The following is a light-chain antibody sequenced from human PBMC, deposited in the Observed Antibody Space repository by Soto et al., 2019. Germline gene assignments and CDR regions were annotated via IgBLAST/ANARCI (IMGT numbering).Light chain of an antibody. CDR2: DAS. CDR1: HDIETF. Sequence: DIHMTQSPSSLPASIGYIVTVTCQASHDIETFLNWYQKKKGKAPELAIYDASNLEAGVPSRLRGSGYGSDFTLTIDNLRNEDFETFLCQQYANLTITFGHATRLEIK. CDR3: QQYANLTIT. J-gene: IGKJ5*01. V-gene: IGKV1-33*01.